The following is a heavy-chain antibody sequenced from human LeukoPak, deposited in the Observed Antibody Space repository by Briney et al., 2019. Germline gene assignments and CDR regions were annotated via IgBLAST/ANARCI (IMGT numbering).Heavy chain of an antibody. CDR2: ISSSSSYI. Sequence: PGGSLRPSWAASGFTFSSYSMNWVRQAPGKGLEWVSSISSSSSYIYYADSVKGRFTISRDNDKNSLYLQMNSLRAEDTAVYYCARLPDEDDAFDIWGQGTMVTVSS. J-gene: IGHJ3*02. CDR1: GFTFSSYS. CDR3: ARLPDEDDAFDI. V-gene: IGHV3-21*01.